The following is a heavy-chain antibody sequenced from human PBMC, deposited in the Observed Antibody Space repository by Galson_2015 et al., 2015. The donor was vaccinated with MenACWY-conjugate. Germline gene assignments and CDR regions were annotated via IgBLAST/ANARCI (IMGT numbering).Heavy chain of an antibody. J-gene: IGHJ4*02. CDR1: GFTFTNAW. V-gene: IGHV3-15*01. CDR2: IKSKTDGGTT. Sequence: SLRLSCAASGFTFTNAWMSWVRQAPGKGLEWVGRIKSKTDGGTTDYAAPVKGRFTISRDDSKNTLYLQMNSLETEDTAVYYCTYYYDSSGNHYIFDNWGQGTLVTVSS. CDR3: TYYYDSSGNHYIFDN. D-gene: IGHD3-22*01.